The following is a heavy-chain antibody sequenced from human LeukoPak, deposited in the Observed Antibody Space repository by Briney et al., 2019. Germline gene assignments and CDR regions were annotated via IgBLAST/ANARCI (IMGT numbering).Heavy chain of an antibody. CDR1: GGSISNYY. Sequence: PSETLSLTCTVSGGSISNYYWSWLRQPPRKGLEWIGDIYENGSTNYKPSLKSRVTMSLDTSNNQFSLKLSSVTAADTAVYYCARDCYDSSGCFDYWGQGILVTVSS. CDR3: ARDCYDSSGCFDY. V-gene: IGHV4-59*01. J-gene: IGHJ4*02. CDR2: IYENGST. D-gene: IGHD3-22*01.